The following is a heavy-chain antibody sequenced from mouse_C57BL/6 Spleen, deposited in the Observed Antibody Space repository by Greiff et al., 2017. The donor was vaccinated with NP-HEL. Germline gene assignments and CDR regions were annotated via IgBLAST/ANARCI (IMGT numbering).Heavy chain of an antibody. CDR2: IYPGSGNT. J-gene: IGHJ1*03. D-gene: IGHD1-1*01. Sequence: QVHVKQSGAELVRPGASVKLSCKASGYTFTDYYINWVKQRPGQGLEWIARIYPGSGNTYYNEKFKGKATLTAEKSSSTAYMQLSSLTSEDSAVYFCARSSSYGYFDVWGTGTTVTVSS. V-gene: IGHV1-76*01. CDR1: GYTFTDYY. CDR3: ARSSSYGYFDV.